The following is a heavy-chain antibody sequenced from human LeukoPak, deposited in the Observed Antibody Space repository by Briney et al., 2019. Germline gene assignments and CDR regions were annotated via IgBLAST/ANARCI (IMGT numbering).Heavy chain of an antibody. D-gene: IGHD6-13*01. V-gene: IGHV4-34*01. J-gene: IGHJ4*02. CDR3: ARGLGYSSSWYQY. CDR2: INHSGST. Sequence: PPETLSLTCAVYGGSFSGYYWSWIRQPPGKGLEWIGEINHSGSTNYNPSLKSRVTISVDTSKNQFSLKLSSVTAADTAVYYCARGLGYSSSWYQYWGLGTQVTVSS. CDR1: GGSFSGYY.